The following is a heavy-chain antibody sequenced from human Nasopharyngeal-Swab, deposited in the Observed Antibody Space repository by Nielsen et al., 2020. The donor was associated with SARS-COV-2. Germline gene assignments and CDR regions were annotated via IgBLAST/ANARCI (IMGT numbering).Heavy chain of an antibody. Sequence: SGPTLVKPTQTLTLTCTFSGFSLSTSGVGVGWIRQPPGKALEWLALIYCDDDKRYSPSLKSRLTITKDTSKNQVVLTMTNMDPVDTATYYCAHSSLLFRGPAFDYWGQGTLVTVSS. CDR3: AHSSLLFRGPAFDY. CDR1: GFSLSTSGVG. J-gene: IGHJ4*02. V-gene: IGHV2-5*02. CDR2: IYCDDDK. D-gene: IGHD2-21*01.